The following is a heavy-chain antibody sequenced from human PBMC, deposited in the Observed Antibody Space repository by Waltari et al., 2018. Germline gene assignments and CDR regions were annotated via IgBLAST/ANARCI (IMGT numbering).Heavy chain of an antibody. D-gene: IGHD6-13*01. CDR1: GFPFSSYG. V-gene: IGHV3-30*02. J-gene: IGHJ4*02. CDR3: AKDVVAAREGYYFDY. Sequence: QVQLVESGGGVVQPGGSLRLSCAASGFPFSSYGMHWVRQPPGKGLEWVAFIRYDGSNKYYADSVKGRFTISRDNSKNTLYLQMNSLRAEDTAVYYCAKDVVAAREGYYFDYWGQGTLVTVSS. CDR2: IRYDGSNK.